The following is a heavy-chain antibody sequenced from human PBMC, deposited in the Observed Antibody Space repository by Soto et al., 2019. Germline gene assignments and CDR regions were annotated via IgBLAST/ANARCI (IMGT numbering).Heavy chain of an antibody. J-gene: IGHJ3*02. CDR2: ISGSGDRT. CDR3: AKDQVGTVADAFDI. Sequence: EVQLLESGGGLVQPGGSLRLSCAASGFTFSSYVMTWVRQAPGKGLEWVSAISGSGDRTYYADYVKGRFTISRDNSKSTLYLQMNSLRAEDTAVYYCAKDQVGTVADAFDIWGQGTMVTVSS. V-gene: IGHV3-23*01. D-gene: IGHD1-1*01. CDR1: GFTFSSYV.